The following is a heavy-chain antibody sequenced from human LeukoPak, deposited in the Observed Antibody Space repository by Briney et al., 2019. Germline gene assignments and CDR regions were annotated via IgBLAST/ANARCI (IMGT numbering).Heavy chain of an antibody. CDR3: ARLLFGDYGWFDP. CDR1: GFTFSTYS. Sequence: GGSLRLSCAASGFTFSTYSINWLRQAPGQGLEWLSYISSSSGAMFYADSVKGRFTISRDNAKNSLYLQMNSLRDEDTAVYYCARLLFGDYGWFDPWGQGTLVTVSS. J-gene: IGHJ5*02. V-gene: IGHV3-48*02. D-gene: IGHD4-17*01. CDR2: ISSSSGAM.